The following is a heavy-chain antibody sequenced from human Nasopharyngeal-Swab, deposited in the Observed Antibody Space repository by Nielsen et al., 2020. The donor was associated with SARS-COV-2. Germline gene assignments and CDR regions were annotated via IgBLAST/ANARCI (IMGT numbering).Heavy chain of an antibody. CDR2: IKQDGSEK. J-gene: IGHJ2*01. CDR3: ARVDRITIFGVAPWAHWYFDL. CDR1: GFTFSSYW. D-gene: IGHD3-3*01. Sequence: GESLKISCAASGFTFSSYWMSWVRQAPGKGLEWVANIKQDGSEKYYVDSVKGRFTISRDNAKNSLYLQMNSLRAEDTAVYYCARVDRITIFGVAPWAHWYFDLWGRGTLVTVSS. V-gene: IGHV3-7*01.